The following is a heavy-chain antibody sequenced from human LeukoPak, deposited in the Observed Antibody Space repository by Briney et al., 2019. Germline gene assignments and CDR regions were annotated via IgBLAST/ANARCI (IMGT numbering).Heavy chain of an antibody. CDR3: AKHQRGRFDY. D-gene: IGHD3/OR15-3a*01. J-gene: IGHJ4*02. V-gene: IGHV4-39*07. CDR1: GGSISSSSYY. Sequence: SETLSLTCTVSGGSISSSSYYWGWIRQPPGKGLEWIGSIYYSGSTYYNPSLKSRVTISVDTSKNQFSLKLSSVTAADTAVYYCAKHQRGRFDYWGQGTLVTVSS. CDR2: IYYSGST.